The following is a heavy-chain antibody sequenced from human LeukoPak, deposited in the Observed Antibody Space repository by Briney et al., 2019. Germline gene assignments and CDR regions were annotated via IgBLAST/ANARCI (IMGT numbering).Heavy chain of an antibody. V-gene: IGHV3-7*01. CDR3: ARDVYRSFDY. J-gene: IGHJ4*02. CDR2: IKYDGSEE. CDR1: GFTFSSYW. D-gene: IGHD5/OR15-5a*01. Sequence: GGSLRLSCAASGFTFSSYWMSWVRQAPGKGLEWVANIKYDGSEEYYVDSVKGRFTISRDNAQNSLYLQMNNLRAEDTAVYYCARDVYRSFDYWGQGSLVTVSS.